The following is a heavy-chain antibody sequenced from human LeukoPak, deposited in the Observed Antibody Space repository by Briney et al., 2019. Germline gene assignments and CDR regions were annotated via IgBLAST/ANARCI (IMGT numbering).Heavy chain of an antibody. V-gene: IGHV1-18*01. CDR2: ISAYNGNT. CDR3: ARHLDPTDAFDI. D-gene: IGHD2-2*03. J-gene: IGHJ3*02. CDR1: GYTFTSYG. Sequence: GASVKVSCKASGYTFTSYGISWVRQAPGQGLEWMGWISAYNGNTNYAQKLQGRVTMTTEKTTSTAYMELRSLRSDDTAVYYCARHLDPTDAFDIWGQGTMVTVSS.